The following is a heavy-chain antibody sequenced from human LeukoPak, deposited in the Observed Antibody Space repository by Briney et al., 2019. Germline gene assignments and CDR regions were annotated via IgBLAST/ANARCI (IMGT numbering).Heavy chain of an antibody. D-gene: IGHD1-26*01. CDR1: GFTFDDYV. CDR2: ISWDGGST. V-gene: IGHV3-43D*03. Sequence: GGSLRLSCAASGFTFDDYVMHWVRQAPGKGLEWVSLISWDGGSTYYADSVKGRFTISRDNSKNSLYLQMNSLRAEDTALYYCAKDGVGATRGYYFDYWGQGTLVTVSS. CDR3: AKDGVGATRGYYFDY. J-gene: IGHJ4*02.